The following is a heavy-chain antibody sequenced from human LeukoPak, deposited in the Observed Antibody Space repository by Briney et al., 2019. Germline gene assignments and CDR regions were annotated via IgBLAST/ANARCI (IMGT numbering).Heavy chain of an antibody. CDR2: IKSKGDGGTT. J-gene: IGHJ4*02. CDR3: TSRSDSSSWYLVSRPYYFDY. V-gene: IGHV3-15*01. Sequence: PGGSLRLSCAASGFGFNNAWMSWVRQAPGKGLEWVGRIKSKGDGGTTDYAAPVKGRFTISRDDSSNTLYLQMNSLKTEDTAVYYCTSRSDSSSWYLVSRPYYFDYWGQGTLVTVSS. CDR1: GFGFNNAW. D-gene: IGHD6-13*01.